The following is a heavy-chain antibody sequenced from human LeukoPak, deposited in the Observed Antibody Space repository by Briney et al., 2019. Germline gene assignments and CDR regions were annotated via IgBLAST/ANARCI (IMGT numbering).Heavy chain of an antibody. V-gene: IGHV3-53*01. CDR2: IYSGGST. CDR3: AKDSNLGRIEY. Sequence: GGSLRLSCAASGFTVSSNYMSWVRQAPGKGLEWVSVIYSGGSTFYADSVKGRFTISKDISENTLYLQMNSLRAEDTAVYFCAKDSNLGRIEYWGQGALVTVSS. CDR1: GFTVSSNY. J-gene: IGHJ4*02.